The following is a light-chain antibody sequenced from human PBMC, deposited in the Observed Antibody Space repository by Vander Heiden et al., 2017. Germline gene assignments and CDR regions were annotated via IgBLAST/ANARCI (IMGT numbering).Light chain of an antibody. CDR2: DTV. J-gene: IGKJ2*01. CDR1: RSLTTY. CDR3: QQRSNWPPT. V-gene: IGKV3-11*01. Sequence: ILLTQPPTTLSLSPGETATLSCRASRSLTTYLAWYQQKPGQAPRLLIYDTVNRATGIPARFSGSGSPTDFTLTISSLEPADSAVYFCQQRSNWPPTFGQGTKLEIK.